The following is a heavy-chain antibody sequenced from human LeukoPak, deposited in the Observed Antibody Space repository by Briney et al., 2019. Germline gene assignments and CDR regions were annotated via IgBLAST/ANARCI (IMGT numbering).Heavy chain of an antibody. D-gene: IGHD6-19*01. CDR1: GYSFTSYW. CDR3: ARRIAVAGKGGPWFDP. J-gene: IGHJ5*02. V-gene: IGHV5-51*01. CDR2: IYPGDSDT. Sequence: GESLKISCKGSGYSFTSYWIGWVRQMPGKGLEWMGIIYPGDSDTRYSPSFQGQVTISADKSISTAYLQWSSPKASDTAMYYCARRIAVAGKGGPWFDPWGQGTLVTVSS.